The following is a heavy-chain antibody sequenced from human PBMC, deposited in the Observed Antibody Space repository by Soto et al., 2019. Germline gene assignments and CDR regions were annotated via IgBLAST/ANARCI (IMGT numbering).Heavy chain of an antibody. CDR3: ARVVAAAGRLYYLDY. CDR1: GFTFSSYS. CDR2: ITSSGSAI. J-gene: IGHJ4*02. D-gene: IGHD6-13*01. Sequence: GSLRLSCEASGFTFSSYSMNWVRQAPGKGLQWVSFITSSGSAIYYADSVMGRFTISRDNAKDSLYLQMNSLRTEDTAVYYCARVVAAAGRLYYLDYWGQGTLVTVSS. V-gene: IGHV3-48*04.